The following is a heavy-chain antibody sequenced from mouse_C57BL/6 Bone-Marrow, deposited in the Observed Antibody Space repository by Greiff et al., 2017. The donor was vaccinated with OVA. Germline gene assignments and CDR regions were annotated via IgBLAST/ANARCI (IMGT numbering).Heavy chain of an antibody. CDR2: ISYDGSN. V-gene: IGHV3-6*01. CDR3: ARKAALGRRGYFDY. CDR1: GYSITSGYY. D-gene: IGHD4-1*01. J-gene: IGHJ2*01. Sequence: EVQLKESGPGLVKPSQSLSLTCSVTGYSITSGYYWNWIRQFPGNKLEWMGYISYDGSNNYNPSLKNRISITRDTSKNQFFLKLNSVTTEDTATYYCARKAALGRRGYFDYWGQGTTLTVSS.